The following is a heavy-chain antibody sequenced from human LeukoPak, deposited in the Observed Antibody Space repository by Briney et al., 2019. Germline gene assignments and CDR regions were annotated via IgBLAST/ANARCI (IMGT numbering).Heavy chain of an antibody. CDR2: IKQDGSDK. D-gene: IGHD3-10*01. J-gene: IGHJ6*02. Sequence: PGGSLRLSCAASGFTFSSYWMSWVRQAPGKGLEWVANIKQDGSDKYYVDSVKGRFTISRDNAKNSLYLQMNSLRAEDTAVYYCARDHYYGSGSYYYREYYYYGMDVWGQGTTVTVSS. V-gene: IGHV3-7*01. CDR3: ARDHYYGSGSYYYREYYYYGMDV. CDR1: GFTFSSYW.